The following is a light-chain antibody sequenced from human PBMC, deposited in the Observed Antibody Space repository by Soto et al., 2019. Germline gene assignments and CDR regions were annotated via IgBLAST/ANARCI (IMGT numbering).Light chain of an antibody. CDR1: SSDVGSYDR. V-gene: IGLV2-18*02. CDR3: ASYTTSSAFVV. Sequence: QSALTQPPSVSASPGQSVTISCTGTSSDVGSYDRVSWYQQPPGTAPKLMIYEVSNRPSGVPDRFSGSKSGNTASLTISGLQGEDEADYFCASYTTSSAFVVFGGGTKLTVL. J-gene: IGLJ2*01. CDR2: EVS.